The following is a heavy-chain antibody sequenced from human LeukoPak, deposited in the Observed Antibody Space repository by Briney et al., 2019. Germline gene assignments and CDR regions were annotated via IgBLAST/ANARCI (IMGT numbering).Heavy chain of an antibody. CDR2: ISYGGSNK. V-gene: IGHV3-30*04. J-gene: IGHJ1*01. Sequence: GRSLRRSCAASGFSFSSYAMHWVRQAPGKGLEWVAVISYGGSNKYYADSVKGRFTISRDNSKNTLYLQMNSLRAEDTAVYYCARVNRGDIYGSGSYYRPIGYFQHWGQGTLVTVSS. CDR1: GFSFSSYA. D-gene: IGHD3-10*01. CDR3: ARVNRGDIYGSGSYYRPIGYFQH.